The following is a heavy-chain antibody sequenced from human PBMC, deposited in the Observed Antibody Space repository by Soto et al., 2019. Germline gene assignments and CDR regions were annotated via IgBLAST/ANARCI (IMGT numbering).Heavy chain of an antibody. D-gene: IGHD3-3*01. CDR2: IYYSGRT. CDR1: CGSISSSSYY. V-gene: IGHV4-39*01. J-gene: IGHJ6*02. Sequence: PSETLSLTRTISCGSISSSSYYWGWVRQPPGKGLEWIGRIYYSGRTYYNPSLKSRVTISVDTSKNQFSLKLSSVTAADTAVYYCARLTGGITIFGVVPLSYYGMDVWGQGTTVTVSS. CDR3: ARLTGGITIFGVVPLSYYGMDV.